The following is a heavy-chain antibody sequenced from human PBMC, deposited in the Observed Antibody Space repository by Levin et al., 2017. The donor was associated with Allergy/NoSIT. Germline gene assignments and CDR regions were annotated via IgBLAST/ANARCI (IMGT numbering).Heavy chain of an antibody. CDR2: IYNSGST. D-gene: IGHD2-2*01. Sequence: SQTLSLTCTVSGGSISSSSYYWGWIRQPPGKGLEWIGNIYNSGSTYYNPSLKSRVTISVDTSKNQFSLKLSSVTAADAAVYYCARDQGYCTSSSCHGMAFDSWGQGTVVTVSS. CDR3: ARDQGYCTSSSCHGMAFDS. J-gene: IGHJ3*02. CDR1: GGSISSSSYY. V-gene: IGHV4-39*02.